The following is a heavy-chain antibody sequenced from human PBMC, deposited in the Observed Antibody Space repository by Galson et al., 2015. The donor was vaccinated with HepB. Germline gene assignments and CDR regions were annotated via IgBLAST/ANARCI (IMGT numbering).Heavy chain of an antibody. V-gene: IGHV3-23*01. J-gene: IGHJ6*03. CDR3: AKAAVPSNFNYYYMDV. Sequence: SLRLSCAASGFTYNNYAMSWVRQAPGKGLEWVSAILGDGDGTYYADSVRGRFTISRDNSQKTVYLQMNDLRPEDTAVYFCAKAAVPSNFNYYYMDVWGKGTTVTVSS. CDR2: ILGDGDGT. CDR1: GFTYNNYA. D-gene: IGHD4-11*01.